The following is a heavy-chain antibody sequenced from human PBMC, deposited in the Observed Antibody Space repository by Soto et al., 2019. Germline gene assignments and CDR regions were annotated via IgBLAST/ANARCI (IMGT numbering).Heavy chain of an antibody. CDR3: SALGV. D-gene: IGHD1-26*01. CDR2: IKSKTDGGTT. CDR1: GFNFINAW. Sequence: EVQLVESGGGLVEPGGSLRLSCAASGFNFINAWMHWVRQAPGKGLEWVGRIKSKTDGGTTDYAAPVKARFIISRDDSKNTLYLQINSLKMEDTAVYYCSALGVWGQGTTVTVSS. V-gene: IGHV3-15*07. J-gene: IGHJ6*02.